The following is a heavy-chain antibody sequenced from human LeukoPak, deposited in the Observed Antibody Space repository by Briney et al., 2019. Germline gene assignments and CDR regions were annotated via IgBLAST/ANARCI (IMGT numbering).Heavy chain of an antibody. D-gene: IGHD3/OR15-3a*01. CDR1: GFTFSTYN. V-gene: IGHV3-48*02. CDR2: ISSGSGSI. Sequence: PGGSLRLSCAASGFTFSTYNMNWVRQAPGKGLEWVSHISSGSGSIHYADSMRGRFIISRDNAKKSLYLQMNSLRDEDTAVYYCATAPGTSYDYWGQGTLVTVSS. J-gene: IGHJ4*02. CDR3: ATAPGTSYDY.